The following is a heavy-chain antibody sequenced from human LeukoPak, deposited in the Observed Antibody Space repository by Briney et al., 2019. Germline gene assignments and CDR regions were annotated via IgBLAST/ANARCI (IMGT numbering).Heavy chain of an antibody. V-gene: IGHV4-4*07. D-gene: IGHD1-7*01. CDR3: ARGRGTTSGMYYYYYMDV. J-gene: IGHJ6*03. CDR1: GGSISSYY. Sequence: SETLSLTCTVSGGSISSYYWSWIRQPAGKGLEWIGRIYTSGSTNYNPSLKSRVTMSVDTSKNQFSLKLSSVTAADTAVYYCARGRGTTSGMYYYYYMDVWGKGTMVTVSS. CDR2: IYTSGST.